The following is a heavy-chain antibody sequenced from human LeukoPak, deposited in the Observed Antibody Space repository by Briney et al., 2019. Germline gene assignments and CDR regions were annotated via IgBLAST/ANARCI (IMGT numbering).Heavy chain of an antibody. CDR2: ISSSGRTI. Sequence: GGSLRLSCAASGFIFSDYYLIWIRQAPGKGLEWISYISSSGRTIYYAESVKGRFTISRDNSKNTLYLQMNSLRAEDTAVYYCARDKVAYGSGSIDAFDIWGQGTMVTVSS. CDR3: ARDKVAYGSGSIDAFDI. V-gene: IGHV3-11*01. J-gene: IGHJ3*02. D-gene: IGHD3-10*01. CDR1: GFIFSDYY.